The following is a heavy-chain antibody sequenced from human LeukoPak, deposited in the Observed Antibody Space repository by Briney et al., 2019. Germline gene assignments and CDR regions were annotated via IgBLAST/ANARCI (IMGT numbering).Heavy chain of an antibody. J-gene: IGHJ4*02. CDR1: GYTFTDHY. D-gene: IGHD5-12*01. CDR2: INPNTGGT. V-gene: IGHV1-2*02. Sequence: ASVKVSCKASGYTFTDHYIHWVRQAPGQGFEWMGWINPNTGGTGYAQKFQDRIAISTYTSISTVYMELSRLKSDDTALYYCARDLATIDGIAWYYFENWGQGTLVTVS. CDR3: ARDLATIDGIAWYYFEN.